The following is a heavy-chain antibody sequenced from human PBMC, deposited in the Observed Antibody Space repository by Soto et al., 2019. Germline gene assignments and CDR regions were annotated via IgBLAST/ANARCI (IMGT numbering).Heavy chain of an antibody. Sequence: ASVKVSCKASGYTFTSYAMHWVRQAPGQRLEWMGWINAGNGNTKYSQKFQGRVTITRDTSASTAYMELSSLRSEDTAVYYCARGGGWYVWFDPWGQEPLVTVSS. CDR1: GYTFTSYA. V-gene: IGHV1-3*01. D-gene: IGHD6-19*01. J-gene: IGHJ5*02. CDR3: ARGGGWYVWFDP. CDR2: INAGNGNT.